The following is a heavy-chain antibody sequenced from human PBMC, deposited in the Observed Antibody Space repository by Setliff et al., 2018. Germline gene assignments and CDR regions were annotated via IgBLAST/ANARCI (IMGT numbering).Heavy chain of an antibody. CDR1: GDSISSRRNY. V-gene: IGHV4-61*09. Sequence: SETLSLTCTVSGDSISSRRNYWGRFRQPAGKELEWIGQIYTSWSTNYNPSLKSRVTISLDTSKDQFSLSLTSVTAEDTAVYYCARMSGFQYIDVWDKGTTVTVSS. CDR2: IYTSWST. J-gene: IGHJ6*03. D-gene: IGHD3-3*01. CDR3: ARMSGFQYIDV.